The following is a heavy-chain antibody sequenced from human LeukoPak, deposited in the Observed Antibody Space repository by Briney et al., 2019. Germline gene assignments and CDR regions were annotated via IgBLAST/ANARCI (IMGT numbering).Heavy chain of an antibody. D-gene: IGHD6-19*01. V-gene: IGHV3-30*18. CDR3: AKEFQGIAVAGDFDY. Sequence: GGSLRLSCAASGFTFSSYGMHWVRRAPGKGLEWVAVISYDGSNKYYADSVKGRFTISRDNSKNTLYLQMNSLRAEDTAVYHCAKEFQGIAVAGDFDYWGQGTLVTVSS. CDR2: ISYDGSNK. J-gene: IGHJ4*02. CDR1: GFTFSSYG.